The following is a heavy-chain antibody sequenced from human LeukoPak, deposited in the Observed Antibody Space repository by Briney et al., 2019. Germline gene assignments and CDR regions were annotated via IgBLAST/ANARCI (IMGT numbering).Heavy chain of an antibody. V-gene: IGHV3-30*18. CDR1: GFNLSCYG. CDR2: ISYDGSNK. D-gene: IGHD3-10*01. CDR3: AKDLSMVRGVPNYYYCGMAV. Sequence: AGSLTLSCAASGFNLSCYGMHWVRQAPGKGLEWVAVISYDGSNKYYADSVKGRFTISRDNSKNTLYLQMNSLRAEDTAVYYCAKDLSMVRGVPNYYYCGMAVWGQGTTVTVSS. J-gene: IGHJ6*02.